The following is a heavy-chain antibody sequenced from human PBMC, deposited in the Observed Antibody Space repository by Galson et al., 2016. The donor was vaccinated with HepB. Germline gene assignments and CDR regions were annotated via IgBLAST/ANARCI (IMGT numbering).Heavy chain of an antibody. Sequence: SLRLSCAASGITFSDSYMTWIRQAPGKGLEWLSYISSSGSTIYYADSVKGRFTISRDNAKSSLYLQMNSLRAEDTAVYYCARVMVDYHYWSNKPKHYCSGMDVWGQGTTVTVSS. CDR3: ARVMVDYHYWSNKPKHYCSGMDV. J-gene: IGHJ6*02. CDR1: GITFSDSY. V-gene: IGHV3-11*01. D-gene: IGHD3-3*01. CDR2: ISSSGSTI.